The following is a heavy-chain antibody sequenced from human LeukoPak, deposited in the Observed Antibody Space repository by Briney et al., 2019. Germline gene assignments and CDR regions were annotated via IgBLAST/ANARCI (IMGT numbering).Heavy chain of an antibody. D-gene: IGHD1-7*01. CDR2: IYHSGST. CDR1: GYSISSGYY. Sequence: PSETLSLTCTVSGYSISSGYYWGWIRQPPGKGLEWIGSIYHSGSTYYNPSLKSRVTISVDTSKNQFSLKLSSVTAADTAVYYCAREGNWNYWGIHNYYYYMDVWGKGTTVTVSS. CDR3: AREGNWNYWGIHNYYYYMDV. V-gene: IGHV4-38-2*02. J-gene: IGHJ6*03.